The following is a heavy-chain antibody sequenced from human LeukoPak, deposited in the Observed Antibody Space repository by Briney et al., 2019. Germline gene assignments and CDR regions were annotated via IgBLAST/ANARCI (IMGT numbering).Heavy chain of an antibody. Sequence: ASVKVSCKASGYTFTSYDINWVRQATGQGLEWMGWMNPNSGNTGYAQKFQGRVTMTRNTSISTAYMELSSLRSEDTAVYYCARVGATMVGFYYYYGMDVWGQGTTVTVSS. CDR3: ARVGATMVGFYYYYGMDV. J-gene: IGHJ6*02. CDR1: GYTFTSYD. D-gene: IGHD1-26*01. CDR2: MNPNSGNT. V-gene: IGHV1-8*01.